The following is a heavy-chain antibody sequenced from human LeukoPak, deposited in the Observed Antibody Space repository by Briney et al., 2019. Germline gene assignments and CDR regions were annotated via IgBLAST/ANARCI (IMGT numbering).Heavy chain of an antibody. CDR2: INHSGST. CDR1: GGSFSGYY. D-gene: IGHD6-19*01. CDR3: ARGPGIAVAGIDY. V-gene: IGHV4-34*01. Sequence: PSETLSLTRAVYGGSFSGYYWSWIRQPPGKGLEWIGEINHSGSTNYNPSLKSRVTISVDTSKNQFSLKLSSVTAADTAVYYCARGPGIAVAGIDYWGQGTLVTVSS. J-gene: IGHJ4*02.